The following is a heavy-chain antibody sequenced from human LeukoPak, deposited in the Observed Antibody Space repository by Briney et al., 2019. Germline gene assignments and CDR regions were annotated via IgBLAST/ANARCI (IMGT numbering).Heavy chain of an antibody. Sequence: GGSLRLSCVASGFTFSYAWMNWVRQAPGKGLEWVGRIKSKSDGGATDYTAPVKGRFTTSRDDSENMLYLHMNSLGTADTGVYYCYTVLVWGGYDAKETDKWGQGTLVTVSS. CDR3: YTVLVWGGYDAKETDK. V-gene: IGHV3-15*01. D-gene: IGHD5-12*01. J-gene: IGHJ4*02. CDR1: GFTFSYAW. CDR2: IKSKSDGGAT.